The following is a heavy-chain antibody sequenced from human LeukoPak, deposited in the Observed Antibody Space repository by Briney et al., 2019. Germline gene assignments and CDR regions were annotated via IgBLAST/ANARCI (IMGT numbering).Heavy chain of an antibody. CDR1: GYTFTTYG. D-gene: IGHD5-24*01. J-gene: IGHJ4*02. CDR2: ISGYNDNT. Sequence: ASVKVSCKASGYTFTTYGITWVRQAPGQGLEWMGWISGYNDNTNYAQKLQGRVTMTKDTSTSTAYMELRSLRSDDTAVYYCARDRVEMGTIFLLALDYWGQGTLVTVSS. V-gene: IGHV1-18*01. CDR3: ARDRVEMGTIFLLALDY.